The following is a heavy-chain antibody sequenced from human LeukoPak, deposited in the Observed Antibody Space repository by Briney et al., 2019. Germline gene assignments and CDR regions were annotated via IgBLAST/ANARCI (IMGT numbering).Heavy chain of an antibody. CDR3: ARRRGDLNWFDP. V-gene: IGHV4-39*01. CDR1: GFTVSSYY. J-gene: IGHJ5*02. CDR2: IHYSGTT. Sequence: GSLRLSCAASGFTVSSYYWGWIRQPPGKGLECIGGIHYSGTTYHTPSLKSRVTLSVDTSKNQFSLKLTSMTAADTAVYYCARRRGDLNWFDPWGQGTLVTVSS. D-gene: IGHD3-10*01.